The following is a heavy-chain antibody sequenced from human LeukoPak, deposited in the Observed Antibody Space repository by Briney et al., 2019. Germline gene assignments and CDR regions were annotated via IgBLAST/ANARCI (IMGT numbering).Heavy chain of an antibody. Sequence: RAGGSLRLSCAASGFTFRNYVIHWVRQAPGKGLEWVAVTSSDLNVKLYAGSVKGRFTISRDNSRSTLYLQMNSLRPEDTAIYYCAREGYYGSGSPPSLYFDYWGQGTLVTVSS. CDR1: GFTFRNYV. CDR3: AREGYYGSGSPPSLYFDY. V-gene: IGHV3-30-3*01. CDR2: TSSDLNVK. D-gene: IGHD3-10*01. J-gene: IGHJ4*02.